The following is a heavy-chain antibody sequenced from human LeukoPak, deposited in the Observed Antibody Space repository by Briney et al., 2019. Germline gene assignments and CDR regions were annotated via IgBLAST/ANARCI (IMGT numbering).Heavy chain of an antibody. CDR3: ARDLGGILTGYHNWFDP. J-gene: IGHJ5*02. CDR2: IYYSGST. CDR1: GGSISSYY. V-gene: IGHV4-59*01. Sequence: TASETLSLTCTVSGGSISSYYWSWIRQPPGKGLEWIGYIYYSGSTNYNPSLKSRVTISVDTSKNQFSLKLSSVTAADTAVYYCARDLGGILTGYHNWFDPWGQGTLVTVSS. D-gene: IGHD3-9*01.